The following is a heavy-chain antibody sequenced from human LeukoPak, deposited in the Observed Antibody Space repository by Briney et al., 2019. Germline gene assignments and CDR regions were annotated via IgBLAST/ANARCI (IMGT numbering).Heavy chain of an antibody. D-gene: IGHD1-14*01. CDR3: ARDWRGASRNYYYYYMDD. V-gene: IGHV3-74*01. CDR2: INSDGSST. CDR1: GFTFSSYW. J-gene: IGHJ6*03. Sequence: GGSLRLSCAASGFTFSSYWMHWVRQAPGKGLVWVSRINSDGSSTSYADSVKGRFTISRDAANNMLYLQMNSLRAEDTAVYYCARDWRGASRNYYYYYMDDWGKGTTVTVSS.